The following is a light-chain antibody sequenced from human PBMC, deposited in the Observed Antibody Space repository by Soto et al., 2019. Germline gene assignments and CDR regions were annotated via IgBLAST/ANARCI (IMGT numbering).Light chain of an antibody. Sequence: EIVMTHSPATLSVSPVERATLSFSASQSVSSNLAWYQQKPGQAPRLLIYGASTRATGIPDRFSGSGSGTDFTLTISRLEPEDFAVYYCQQYGSSPWTFGQGTKVDIK. CDR2: GAS. CDR1: QSVSSN. CDR3: QQYGSSPWT. J-gene: IGKJ1*01. V-gene: IGKV3-20*01.